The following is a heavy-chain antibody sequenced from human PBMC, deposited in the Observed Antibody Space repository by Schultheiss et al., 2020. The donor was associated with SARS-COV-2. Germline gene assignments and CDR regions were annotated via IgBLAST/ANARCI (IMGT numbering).Heavy chain of an antibody. J-gene: IGHJ5*02. D-gene: IGHD3-3*01. V-gene: IGHV4-61*08. Sequence: SETLSLTCTVSGGSISSGGYYWSWIRQPPGKGLEWIGYIYNSGSTNYNPSLKSRVPISLDTSKNQSSLKLRSVTAADTAVYYCAGGGRFGSSWFDPWGQGTLVTVSS. CDR3: AGGGRFGSSWFDP. CDR1: GGSISSGGYY. CDR2: IYNSGST.